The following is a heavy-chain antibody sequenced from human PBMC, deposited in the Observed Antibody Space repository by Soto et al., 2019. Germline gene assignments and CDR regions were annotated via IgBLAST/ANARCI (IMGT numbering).Heavy chain of an antibody. Sequence: ASVKVSCKASGYTFTGYYMHWVRQAPGQGLEWMGWINPNSGGTNYAQKFQGWVTMTRDTSISTAYMELSRLRSDDTAVYYCARSRGWFGELSGYYYYGMDVWGQGTTVTVS. D-gene: IGHD3-10*01. V-gene: IGHV1-2*04. J-gene: IGHJ6*02. CDR1: GYTFTGYY. CDR3: ARSRGWFGELSGYYYYGMDV. CDR2: INPNSGGT.